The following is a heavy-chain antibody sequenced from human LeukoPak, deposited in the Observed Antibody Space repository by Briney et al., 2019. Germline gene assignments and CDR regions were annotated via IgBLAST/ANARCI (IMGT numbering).Heavy chain of an antibody. V-gene: IGHV4-59*12. Sequence: PSETLSLTCTVSGGSISSYSWSWVRQPPGRGLKWIGYIYYSGSTTYNPSLKSRVTISLDTSNNQFSLKLSSVTAADTAVYYCAGDYGSGSYRFDYWGQGTLVTVSS. CDR2: IYYSGST. D-gene: IGHD3-10*01. J-gene: IGHJ4*02. CDR1: GGSISSYS. CDR3: AGDYGSGSYRFDY.